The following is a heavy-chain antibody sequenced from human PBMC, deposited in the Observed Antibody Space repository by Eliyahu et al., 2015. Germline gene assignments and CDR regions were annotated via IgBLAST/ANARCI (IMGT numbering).Heavy chain of an antibody. D-gene: IGHD3-10*01. CDR3: ARGGHYYGPGELEDNWFDP. Sequence: QVQLQQWGAGLLKPSETLSLTCAVYGGSFSGYYWSWIRQPPGKGLEWIGEINHSGSTNYNPSLKSRVTISVDTSKNQFSPKLSSVTAADTAVYYCARGGHYYGPGELEDNWFDPWGQGTLVTVSS. V-gene: IGHV4-34*01. J-gene: IGHJ5*02. CDR2: INHSGST. CDR1: GGSFSGYY.